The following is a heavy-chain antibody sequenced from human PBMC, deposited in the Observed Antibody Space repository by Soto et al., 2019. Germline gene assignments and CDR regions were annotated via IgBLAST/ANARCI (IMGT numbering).Heavy chain of an antibody. D-gene: IGHD3-3*01. Sequence: ASVKVSCKASGYTFTSYAMHWVRQAPGQRLEWMGWINAGNGNTKYSQKFQGRVTITRDTSASTAYMELSSLRSEDTAVYYCAGPRYYDFWSGYYGPDAFDIWGQGTMVTVSS. V-gene: IGHV1-3*01. CDR1: GYTFTSYA. CDR2: INAGNGNT. CDR3: AGPRYYDFWSGYYGPDAFDI. J-gene: IGHJ3*02.